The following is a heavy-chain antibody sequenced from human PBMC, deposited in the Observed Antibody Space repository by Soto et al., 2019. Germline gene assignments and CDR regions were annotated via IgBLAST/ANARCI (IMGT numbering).Heavy chain of an antibody. CDR1: GFTFSSYG. CDR3: ARDSLSIAVAGNRIDY. Sequence: PGGSLRLSCAASGFTFSSYGMHWVRQAPGKGLEWVAVIWYDGSDKYYADSVKGRFTISRDNSKNTLYLQMNSLRAEDTAVYYCARDSLSIAVAGNRIDYWGQGTLVTVYS. V-gene: IGHV3-33*01. CDR2: IWYDGSDK. D-gene: IGHD6-19*01. J-gene: IGHJ4*02.